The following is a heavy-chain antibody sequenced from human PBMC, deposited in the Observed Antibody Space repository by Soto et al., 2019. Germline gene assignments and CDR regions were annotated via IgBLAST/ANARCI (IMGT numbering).Heavy chain of an antibody. D-gene: IGHD4-4*01. CDR1: GFDFDDHA. CDR3: TRDIFRTITTVDF. CDR2: ISWNGACI. V-gene: IGHV3-9*01. Sequence: EVQLVESGGGLVQPGRSLRLSCVASGFDFDDHAMSWVRQAPGKGLEWVSGISWNGACIGYANSVRGRFTISRDDAKNSLYLQMNRLRPEDTALYYCTRDIFRTITTVDFWGQGTLVTVSS. J-gene: IGHJ4*01.